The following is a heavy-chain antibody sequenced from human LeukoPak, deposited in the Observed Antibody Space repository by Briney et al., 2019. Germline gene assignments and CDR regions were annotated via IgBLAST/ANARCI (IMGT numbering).Heavy chain of an antibody. J-gene: IGHJ6*02. V-gene: IGHV4-59*01. D-gene: IGHD2-15*01. CDR3: ARVGVVVAATGYYGMDV. CDR1: GGSISSYY. Sequence: SSETLSLTCAVSGGSISSYYWSWFRQPPGKGLEWIGYIYYSGSTNYNPSLKSRVTISVDTSKNQFSLKLSSVTAADTAVYYCARVGVVVAATGYYGMDVWGQGTTVTVSS. CDR2: IYYSGST.